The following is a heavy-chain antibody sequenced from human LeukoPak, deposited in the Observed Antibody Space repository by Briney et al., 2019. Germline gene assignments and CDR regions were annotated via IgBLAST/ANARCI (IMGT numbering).Heavy chain of an antibody. CDR1: GGSFSGYY. J-gene: IGHJ4*02. V-gene: IGHV4-34*01. D-gene: IGHD6-19*01. CDR2: INHSGST. CDR3: AKDRRPYSSGCFDY. Sequence: SETLSLTCAVYGGSFSGYYWSWIRQPPGKGLEWIGEINHSGSTNYNPSLKSRVTISVDTSKNQFSLKLSSVTAADTAVYYCAKDRRPYSSGCFDYWGQGTLVTVSS.